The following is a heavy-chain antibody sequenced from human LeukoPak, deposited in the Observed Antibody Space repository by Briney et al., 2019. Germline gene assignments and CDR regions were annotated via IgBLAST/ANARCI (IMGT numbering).Heavy chain of an antibody. D-gene: IGHD6-13*01. CDR2: INPNSGGT. V-gene: IGHV1-2*02. CDR1: GYTFTGYY. CDR3: ARVDSSSWYQTNYFDY. J-gene: IGHJ4*02. Sequence: ASVKVSCKASGYTFTGYYMHWVRQAPGQGLEWMGWINPNSGGTNYAQKFQGRVTITRDTSASTAYMELSSLRSEDTAVYYCARVDSSSWYQTNYFDYWGQGTLVTVSS.